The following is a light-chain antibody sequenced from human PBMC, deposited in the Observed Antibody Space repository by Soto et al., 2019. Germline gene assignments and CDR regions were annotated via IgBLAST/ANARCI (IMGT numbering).Light chain of an antibody. Sequence: SYELTQPPSVSVSPGQTATITYSGDKLEKKFVCWYQQGPGQSPVLVIYQDDKRPPGIPERFSGSNSGNTATLTIGGTQAVDEAAYYCQAWDTTTYVFGPGTKVTVL. CDR3: QAWDTTTYV. V-gene: IGLV3-1*01. J-gene: IGLJ1*01. CDR2: QDD. CDR1: KLEKKF.